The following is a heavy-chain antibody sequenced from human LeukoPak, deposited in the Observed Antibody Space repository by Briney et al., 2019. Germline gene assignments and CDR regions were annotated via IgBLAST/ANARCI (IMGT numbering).Heavy chain of an antibody. Sequence: SETLSLTCAVYSGSFSGYYWSWIRQPPGKGLEWIGEINHSGSTNYNPSLKSRVTISVDTSKNQFSLKLSSVTAADTAVYYCARGLAYYDYVWGSYRTPPGNWFDPWGQGTLVTVSS. D-gene: IGHD3-16*02. CDR2: INHSGST. V-gene: IGHV4-34*01. CDR1: SGSFSGYY. J-gene: IGHJ5*02. CDR3: ARGLAYYDYVWGSYRTPPGNWFDP.